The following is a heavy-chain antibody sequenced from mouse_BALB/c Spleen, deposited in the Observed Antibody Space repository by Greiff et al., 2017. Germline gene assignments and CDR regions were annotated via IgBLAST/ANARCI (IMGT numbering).Heavy chain of an antibody. Sequence: VQLQQPGAELVKPGASVKLSCKASGYTFTSYWMHWVKQRPGQGLEWIGEINPSNGRTNYNEKFKSKATLTVDKSSSTAYMQLSSLTSEDSAVYYCARMGYGSSYGYWGQGTTLTVSS. CDR3: ARMGYGSSYGY. CDR2: INPSNGRT. CDR1: GYTFTSYW. V-gene: IGHV1S81*02. D-gene: IGHD1-1*01. J-gene: IGHJ2*01.